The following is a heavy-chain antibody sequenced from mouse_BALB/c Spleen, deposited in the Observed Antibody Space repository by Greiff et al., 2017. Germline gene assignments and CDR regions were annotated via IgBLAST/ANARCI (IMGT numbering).Heavy chain of an antibody. V-gene: IGHV14-3*02. J-gene: IGHJ2*01. Sequence: EVKLQESGAELVKPGASVKLSCTASGFNIKDTYMHWVKQRPEQGLEWIGRIDPANGNTKYDPKFQGKATITADTSSNTAYLQLSSLTSEDTAVYYCARGFPYGSSPFGYWGQGTTLTVSS. CDR3: ARGFPYGSSPFGY. CDR2: IDPANGNT. D-gene: IGHD1-1*01. CDR1: GFNIKDTY.